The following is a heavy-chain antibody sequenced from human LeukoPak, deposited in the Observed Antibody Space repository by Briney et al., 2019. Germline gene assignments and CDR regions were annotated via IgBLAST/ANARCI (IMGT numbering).Heavy chain of an antibody. J-gene: IGHJ5*02. CDR2: INTNTGNP. CDR3: ARDSRLGRYFDWLTSRFDP. Sequence: GASVKVSCKASGYTFTSYAMNWVRQAPGQGLEWMGWINTNTGNPTYAQGFTGRFVFSLDTSVSTAYLQISSLKAEDTAVYYCARDSRLGRYFDWLTSRFDPWGQGTLVTVSS. D-gene: IGHD3-9*01. V-gene: IGHV7-4-1*02. CDR1: GYTFTSYA.